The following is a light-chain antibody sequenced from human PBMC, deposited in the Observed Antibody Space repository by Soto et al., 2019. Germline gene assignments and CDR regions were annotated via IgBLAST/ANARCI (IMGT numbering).Light chain of an antibody. Sequence: DIVMTQSPLSLPVTPGEPASISCRSSQSLLHSNGYNYLDWYLQKPGPSPQLLIYLGSNRASGVPDRFSGSGSGTDFTLKISRVEAEDVGVYYCLQALQTPRFGPGTKVDIK. CDR1: QSLLHSNGYNY. CDR2: LGS. CDR3: LQALQTPR. V-gene: IGKV2-28*01. J-gene: IGKJ3*01.